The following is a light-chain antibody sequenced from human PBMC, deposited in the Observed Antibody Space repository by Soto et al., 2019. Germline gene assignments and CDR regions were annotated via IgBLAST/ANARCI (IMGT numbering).Light chain of an antibody. CDR1: NTDVGGYNY. Sequence: QSVLTQPASVSGSPGQSITISCSGTNTDVGGYNYVSWYQQYPGKAPKLIIYEVSNRPSGVSNRFSGSKSGSTASLTISGLQAEDEGDYYCSSYSDNSTYVFATGTKVTVL. CDR3: SSYSDNSTYV. CDR2: EVS. V-gene: IGLV2-14*03. J-gene: IGLJ1*01.